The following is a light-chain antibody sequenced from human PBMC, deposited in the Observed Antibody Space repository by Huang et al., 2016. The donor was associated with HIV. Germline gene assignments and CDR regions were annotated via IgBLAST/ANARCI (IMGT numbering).Light chain of an antibody. V-gene: IGKV1-17*03. CDR2: AAS. Sequence: DIQMTQSPSAMSASVGDRVTITCGARQDISNYLAWFQQKPGKGPKRLIYAASNLQTGVPSRFSGSGSGAEFTLTSSSLQPDDFASYYCLQHYTYPWTFGQGTKVEIK. CDR3: LQHYTYPWT. J-gene: IGKJ1*01. CDR1: QDISNY.